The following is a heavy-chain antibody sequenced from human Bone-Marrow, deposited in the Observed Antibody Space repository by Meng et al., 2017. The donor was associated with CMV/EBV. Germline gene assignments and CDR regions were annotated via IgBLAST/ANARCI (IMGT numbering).Heavy chain of an antibody. J-gene: IGHJ3*02. CDR1: GGSISSGDYY. D-gene: IGHD3-22*01. Sequence: SETLSLTCTVSGGSISSGDYYWSWIRQPPGKGLEWIGYIYYSGSTYYNPSLKSRVTISVDTSKNQFSLKLSSVTAADTAVYYCARALQYMILAFDIWGQATMVAVSS. V-gene: IGHV4-30-4*08. CDR2: IYYSGST. CDR3: ARALQYMILAFDI.